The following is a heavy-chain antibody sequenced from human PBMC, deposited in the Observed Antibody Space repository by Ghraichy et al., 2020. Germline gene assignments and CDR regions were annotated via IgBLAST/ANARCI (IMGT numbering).Heavy chain of an antibody. V-gene: IGHV3-21*01. CDR1: GFTFTSYN. CDR3: ARVNNGGYGALDH. J-gene: IGHJ4*02. CDR2: ISTSSYDI. D-gene: IGHD3-22*01. Sequence: LSLTCAASGFTFTSYNMNWVRQTPGKGLEWISSISTSSYDIYYAASVKGRFTTSRDNAKNSLFLQLNSLRAEDTAVYYCARVNNGGYGALDHWGQGTLVTVSS.